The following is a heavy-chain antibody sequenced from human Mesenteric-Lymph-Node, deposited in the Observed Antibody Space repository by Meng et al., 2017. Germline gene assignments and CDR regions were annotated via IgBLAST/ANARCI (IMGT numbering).Heavy chain of an antibody. J-gene: IGHJ5*02. CDR2: IHDSGST. Sequence: QGPVQESGPGLVKPSQTLSLTCTVSGSSISSGGYYWSWIRQHPGKGLEWIGYIHDSGSTYYNPSLKSRVTISADTSKNQFSLKLSSVTAADTAVYYCARASYGSGSPLGESWFDPWGQGTLVTVSS. CDR3: ARASYGSGSPLGESWFDP. D-gene: IGHD3-10*01. CDR1: GSSISSGGYY. V-gene: IGHV4-31*03.